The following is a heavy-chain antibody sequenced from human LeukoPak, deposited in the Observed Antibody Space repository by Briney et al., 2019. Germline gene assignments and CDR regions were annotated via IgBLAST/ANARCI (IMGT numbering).Heavy chain of an antibody. CDR3: AKDPVVAAAGLGWFDP. CDR1: GFTFSSYW. CDR2: IKQDGSEK. Sequence: GGSLRLSCAASGFTFSSYWMSWVRQAPGKGLEWVANIKQDGSEKYYVDSVKGRFTISRDNAKNSLYLQMNSLRAEDTAVYYCAKDPVVAAAGLGWFDPWGQGTLVTVSS. D-gene: IGHD6-13*01. J-gene: IGHJ5*02. V-gene: IGHV3-7*03.